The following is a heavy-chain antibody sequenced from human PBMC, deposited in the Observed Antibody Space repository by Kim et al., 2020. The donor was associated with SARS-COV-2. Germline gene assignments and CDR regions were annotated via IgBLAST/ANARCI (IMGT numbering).Heavy chain of an antibody. CDR3: ARERTLIADAFDI. Sequence: SETLSLTCNVSGGSISSYYWHWLRQPPGKGLEWIGYIYNSGSTKYNPSLKSRLTMSIDTSKNQFSLKLTSVTAADTAVYYCARERTLIADAFDIWGQGTMVTVSS. V-gene: IGHV4-59*12. CDR1: GGSISSYY. J-gene: IGHJ3*02. CDR2: IYNSGST. D-gene: IGHD3-16*01.